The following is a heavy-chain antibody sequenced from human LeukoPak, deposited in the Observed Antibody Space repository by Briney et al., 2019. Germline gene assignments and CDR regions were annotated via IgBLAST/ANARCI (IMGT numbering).Heavy chain of an antibody. Sequence: VGWISAYNGNTNYAQKLQGRVTMTTDTSTSTAYMELRSLRSDDTAVYYCARDKGIQLCSDYWGQGTLVTVSS. J-gene: IGHJ4*02. V-gene: IGHV1-18*01. D-gene: IGHD5-18*01. CDR3: ARDKGIQLCSDY. CDR2: ISAYNGNT.